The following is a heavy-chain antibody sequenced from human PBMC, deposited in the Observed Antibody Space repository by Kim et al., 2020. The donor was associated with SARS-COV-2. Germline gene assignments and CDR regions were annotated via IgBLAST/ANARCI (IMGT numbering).Heavy chain of an antibody. Sequence: ASVKVSCKASGYTFTSYYMHWVRQAPGQGLEWMGIINPSGGSTSYAQKFQGRVTMTRDTSTSTVHMELSSLRSEDTAVYYCARDGDLTQGRLHYFDYWGQGTLVTVSS. CDR3: ARDGDLTQGRLHYFDY. D-gene: IGHD3-10*01. V-gene: IGHV1-46*01. J-gene: IGHJ4*02. CDR1: GYTFTSYY. CDR2: INPSGGST.